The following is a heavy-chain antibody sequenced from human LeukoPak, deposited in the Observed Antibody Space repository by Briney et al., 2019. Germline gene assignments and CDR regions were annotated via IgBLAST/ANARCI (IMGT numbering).Heavy chain of an antibody. V-gene: IGHV3-48*04. CDR1: GFTLSSYS. Sequence: HPGGSLRLSCAASGFTLSSYSMNWVRQAPGKGLEWVSYISSSGSTIYYADSVKGRFTISRDNAKNSLYLQMNSLRAEDTAVYYCARDIVDKAAYWGQGTLVTVSS. CDR2: ISSSGSTI. CDR3: ARDIVDKAAY. D-gene: IGHD5-12*01. J-gene: IGHJ4*02.